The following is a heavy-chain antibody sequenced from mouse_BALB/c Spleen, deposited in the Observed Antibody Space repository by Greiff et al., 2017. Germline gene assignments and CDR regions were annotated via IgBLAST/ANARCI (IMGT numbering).Heavy chain of an antibody. D-gene: IGHD2-4*01. CDR2: IRNKANGYTT. CDR3: ASSSYEYGGGLYAMDY. Sequence: EVMLVESGGGLVQPGGSLRLSCATSGFTFTDYYMSWVRQPPGKALEWLGFIRNKANGYTTEYSASVKGRFTISRDNSQSILYLQMNTLRAEDSATYYCASSSYEYGGGLYAMDYWGQGTSVTVSS. V-gene: IGHV7-3*02. CDR1: GFTFTDYY. J-gene: IGHJ4*01.